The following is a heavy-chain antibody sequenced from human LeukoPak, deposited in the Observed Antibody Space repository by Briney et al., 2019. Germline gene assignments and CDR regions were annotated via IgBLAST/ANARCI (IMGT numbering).Heavy chain of an antibody. CDR1: GGSISSRSYY. V-gene: IGHV4-39*01. CDR2: ISDSGNT. Sequence: PETLSLTCTVSGGSISSRSYYWGWIRQPPGKGLEWIGKISDSGNTNYSPSLKSRVTISVDTSKNQFSLKLSSVTAADTAVYYCARQIESDYDFWSGYYYYYGMDVWGQGTTVTVSS. CDR3: ARQIESDYDFWSGYYYYYGMDV. D-gene: IGHD3-3*01. J-gene: IGHJ6*02.